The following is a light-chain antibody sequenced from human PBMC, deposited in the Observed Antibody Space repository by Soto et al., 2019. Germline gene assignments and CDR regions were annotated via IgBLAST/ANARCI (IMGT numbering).Light chain of an antibody. CDR1: QYINTR. V-gene: IGKV3-11*01. CDR2: QTS. Sequence: EIVLTQSPATLSLSPGDRATLSCRASQYINTRLAWYQHRPGQSPRLLIYQTSLRAAGIPARFSASGSGTDFTLTISDVQPEDFALYYCHQRQSWPRTFGQGTRWIS. CDR3: HQRQSWPRT. J-gene: IGKJ1*01.